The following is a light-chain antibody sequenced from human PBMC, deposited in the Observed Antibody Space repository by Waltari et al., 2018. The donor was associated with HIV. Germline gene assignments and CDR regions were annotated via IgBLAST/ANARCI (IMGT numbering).Light chain of an antibody. CDR3: QSYDSGLSAYV. J-gene: IGLJ1*01. Sequence: HSVLTQPPSVSGAPGQRVTIPCTGSSSTLAVGYDGHWFQQLPGTAPKLLISANTDRPSGVPDRVAASTSGTSASLAITGLQAEDEAEYSCQSYDSGLSAYVFGTVTKVTVL. CDR1: SSTLAVGYD. CDR2: ANT. V-gene: IGLV1-40*01.